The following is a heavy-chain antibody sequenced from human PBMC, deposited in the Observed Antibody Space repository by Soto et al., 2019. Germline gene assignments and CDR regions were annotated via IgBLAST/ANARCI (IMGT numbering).Heavy chain of an antibody. Sequence: QVQLVQSGAEVKKPGASVKVSCKTSGYTFTSYDINWVRQATGQGLEWMGWMNPNSGNTAYAQKFQGRVTMTRNTSISTAYMELSSLXXXDXXXYXXXRERSSGAFDIWGQGTMVTVSS. D-gene: IGHD1-26*01. CDR2: MNPNSGNT. CDR3: XRERSSGAFDI. CDR1: GYTFTSYD. J-gene: IGHJ3*02. V-gene: IGHV1-8*01.